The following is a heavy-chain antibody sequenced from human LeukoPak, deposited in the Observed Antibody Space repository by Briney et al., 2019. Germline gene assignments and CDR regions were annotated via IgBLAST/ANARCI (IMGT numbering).Heavy chain of an antibody. Sequence: SETLSLTCAVYGGSFSGYYWSWIRQPPGKGLEWIGEINHSGSTNYNPSLKSRVTIPVDTSKNQFSLKLSSVTAADTAVYYCARSTRGDSPDYWGQGTLVTASS. J-gene: IGHJ4*02. D-gene: IGHD2-21*02. CDR1: GGSFSGYY. V-gene: IGHV4-34*01. CDR3: ARSTRGDSPDY. CDR2: INHSGST.